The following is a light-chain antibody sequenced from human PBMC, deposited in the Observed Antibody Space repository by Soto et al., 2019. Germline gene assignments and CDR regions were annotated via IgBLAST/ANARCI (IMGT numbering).Light chain of an antibody. CDR3: SSYAGRNILV. J-gene: IGLJ2*01. CDR1: SSDVGGYDY. Sequence: QSDLTQPPSASGSPGQSVTISCTGTSSDVGGYDYVSWYQQHPGKAPKLMIYEVIKRPSGVPDRFSGSKSANTASLTVSGLQAEDEADYFCSSYAGRNILVFGGGTKLTVL. V-gene: IGLV2-8*01. CDR2: EVI.